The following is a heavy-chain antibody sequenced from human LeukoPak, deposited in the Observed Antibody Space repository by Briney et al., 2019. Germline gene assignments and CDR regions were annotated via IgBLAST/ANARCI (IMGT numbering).Heavy chain of an antibody. CDR1: GGSISSYY. D-gene: IGHD3-10*01. V-gene: IGHV4-59*01. CDR2: IYYSGST. Sequence: PSETPSLTCTVSGGSISSYYWSWTRQPPGKGLVWIGYIYYSGSTNYNPSLKSRVTISVDTSKNQFSLKLSSVTAADTAVYYCARGPDYYGSGSYKGPFDYWGQGTLVTVSS. J-gene: IGHJ4*02. CDR3: ARGPDYYGSGSYKGPFDY.